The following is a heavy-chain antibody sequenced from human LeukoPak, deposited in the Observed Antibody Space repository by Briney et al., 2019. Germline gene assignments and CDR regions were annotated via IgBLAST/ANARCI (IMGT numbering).Heavy chain of an antibody. Sequence: SETLSLTCTVSGASISSSRYYWGWIRHPPGKGLEWIGNIYYSESTYYNPSLKSRVTISVDTSKNQFSLKLSSVTAADTAVYYCAKQRRDGYNYFDYWGQGTLVTVSS. CDR3: AKQRRDGYNYFDY. V-gene: IGHV4-39*01. CDR1: GASISSSRYY. D-gene: IGHD5-24*01. CDR2: IYYSEST. J-gene: IGHJ4*02.